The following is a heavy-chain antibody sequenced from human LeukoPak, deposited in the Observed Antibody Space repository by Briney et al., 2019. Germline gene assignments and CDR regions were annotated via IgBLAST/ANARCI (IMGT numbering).Heavy chain of an antibody. V-gene: IGHV1-69*13. CDR2: IIPIFGTA. Sequence: ASVKVSCKASGGTFSSYAISWVRQAPGQGLEWMGGIIPIFGTANYAQKFQGRVTITADESTSTAYMWLSSLRSEDTAVYYCARERGDYYDSSGYYRGYFDYWGQGTLVTVSS. CDR3: ARERGDYYDSSGYYRGYFDY. CDR1: GGTFSSYA. D-gene: IGHD3-22*01. J-gene: IGHJ4*02.